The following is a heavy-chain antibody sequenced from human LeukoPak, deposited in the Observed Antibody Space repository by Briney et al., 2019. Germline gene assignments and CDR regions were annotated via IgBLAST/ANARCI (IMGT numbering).Heavy chain of an antibody. V-gene: IGHV3-23*01. CDR2: ISGSDGST. D-gene: IGHD3-10*01. CDR3: ARGPSLWPKYYFDY. CDR1: GFTFSSYA. J-gene: IGHJ4*02. Sequence: GGSLRLSCAASGFTFSSYAMSWVRQAPGKGLEWVSAISGSDGSTYDADSVKGRFTISRDNSKNTLYLQMGSLRAEDMAVYYCARGPSLWPKYYFDYWGQGTLVTVSS.